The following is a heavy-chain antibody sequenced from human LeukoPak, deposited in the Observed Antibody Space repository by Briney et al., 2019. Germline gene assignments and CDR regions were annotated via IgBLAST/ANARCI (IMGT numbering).Heavy chain of an antibody. CDR3: AILPLI. CDR1: GASITTKTYY. V-gene: IGHV4-39*01. CDR2: IDSSGST. Sequence: PSETLSLTCAVSGASITTKTYYWGWIRQPPGRRLEWIGNIDSSGSTTYNPSLKSRVTMSVDSSKNQFSLSLTSVTAADTAAYFCAILPLIWGQGTMVTVSS. J-gene: IGHJ3*01. D-gene: IGHD2/OR15-2a*01.